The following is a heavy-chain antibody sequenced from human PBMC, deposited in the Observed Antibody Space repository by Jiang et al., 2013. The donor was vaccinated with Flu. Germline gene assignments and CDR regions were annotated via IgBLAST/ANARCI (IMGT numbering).Heavy chain of an antibody. J-gene: IGHJ5*02. CDR3: ASRYSSSWGWFDP. CDR2: INPSGGST. V-gene: IGHV1-46*01. D-gene: IGHD6-13*01. Sequence: TSYYMHWVRQAPGQGLEWMGIINPSGGSTSYAQKFQGRVTMTRDTSTSTVYMELSSLRSEDTAVYYCASRYSSSWGWFDPWGQGTLVTVSS. CDR1: TSYY.